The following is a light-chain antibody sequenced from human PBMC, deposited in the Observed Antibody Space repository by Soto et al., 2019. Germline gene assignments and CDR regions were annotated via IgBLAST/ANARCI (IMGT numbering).Light chain of an antibody. CDR2: DAS. CDR1: QSVSPSY. J-gene: IGKJ5*01. V-gene: IGKV3D-20*01. CDR3: QQSGSSPIT. Sequence: EIVLAQSPATLSLSPGDRATLSCGASQSVSPSYLAWYQQKPGLAPRLIIYDASTRATGIPDRFSGSGSGTDFTLTISRLEPEDFAVYYCQQSGSSPITFGQGTRLEIK.